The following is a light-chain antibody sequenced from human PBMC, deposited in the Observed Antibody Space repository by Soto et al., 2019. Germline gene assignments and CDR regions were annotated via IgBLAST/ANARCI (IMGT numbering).Light chain of an antibody. CDR3: QHYVSPPIT. CDR2: GTS. J-gene: IGKJ5*01. Sequence: EIVLTQSPGTLSLSPGERATLSCRASQSVSSKYLAWYQQKPGQAPRVLIYGTSIRASGVPERFSGGGSGTDFTLTISRLEPEDFAVYYCQHYVSPPITFGQGTRLEIK. CDR1: QSVSSKY. V-gene: IGKV3-20*01.